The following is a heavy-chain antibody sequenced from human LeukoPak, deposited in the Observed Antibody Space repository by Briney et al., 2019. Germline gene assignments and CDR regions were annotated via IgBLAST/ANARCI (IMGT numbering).Heavy chain of an antibody. CDR2: ISSSSSYI. V-gene: IGHV3-21*01. J-gene: IGHJ6*02. Sequence: GGSLRLSCAASGFIFSSYSMNWVRQAPGKGLEWVSSISSSSSYIYYADSVKGRFTISRDNAKNSLYLQMNSLRAENTAVYYCARDLTQQLGGFIYYYYGMDVWGQGATVTVS. CDR3: ARDLTQQLGGFIYYYYGMDV. CDR1: GFIFSSYS. D-gene: IGHD6-13*01.